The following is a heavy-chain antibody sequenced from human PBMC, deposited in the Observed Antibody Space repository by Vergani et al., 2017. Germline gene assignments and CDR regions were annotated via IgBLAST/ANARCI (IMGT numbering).Heavy chain of an antibody. CDR3: AKDNSFATRRDITIDTSLDP. CDR2: ISDNGGTT. J-gene: IGHJ5*02. V-gene: IGHV3-23*01. CDR1: GFTFRNYA. D-gene: IGHD3-16*01. Sequence: EVQLLESGGGLAQPGGSLRLSCAASGFTFRNYAMTWVRQAPGKGLEWVSIISDNGGTTYYADSVKGRFTISRDDSKNTVFLQMNALRLDDTALYYCAKDNSFATRRDITIDTSLDPWGQGTLVTVAS.